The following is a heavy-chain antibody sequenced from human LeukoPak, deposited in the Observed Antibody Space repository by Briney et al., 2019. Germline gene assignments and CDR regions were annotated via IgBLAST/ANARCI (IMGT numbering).Heavy chain of an antibody. Sequence: PGGSLRLSCAASGFTFSSYAMSWVRQAPGKGLEWVSAISGSGGSTYYADSVKGRFTISRDNAKNSLYLQMNSLRAEDTAVYYCARDTVLVTATLNHNWFDPWGQGTLVTVSS. CDR3: ARDTVLVTATLNHNWFDP. V-gene: IGHV3-23*01. CDR2: ISGSGGST. D-gene: IGHD2-21*02. CDR1: GFTFSSYA. J-gene: IGHJ5*02.